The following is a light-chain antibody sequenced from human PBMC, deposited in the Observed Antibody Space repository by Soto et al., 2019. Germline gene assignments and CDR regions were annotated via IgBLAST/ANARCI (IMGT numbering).Light chain of an antibody. J-gene: IGKJ1*01. CDR1: QSLVYSDGIAY. V-gene: IGKV2-30*01. CDR3: MQGTHWPPT. Sequence: DVVMTPSPLSLPVTLGQPASISCRSSQSLVYSDGIAYLNWFHQRPGQSPRRLIYRASNRDSGVPDRSSGSGPGTDFTMKISRVEAADVGVYYCMQGTHWPPTFGPGTKVEIK. CDR2: RAS.